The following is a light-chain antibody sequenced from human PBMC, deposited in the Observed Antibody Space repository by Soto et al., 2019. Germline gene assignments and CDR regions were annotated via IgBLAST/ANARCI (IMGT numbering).Light chain of an antibody. CDR3: QLCHTHHT. V-gene: IGKV1-39*01. J-gene: IGKJ5*01. CDR1: QTIATF. CDR2: GAS. Sequence: DIQMTHSPSSLSASVGDRVTITCRASQTIATFLNWYQQKPGKAPKLLIYGASTLQSGVPSRFSGSGSGADFTLKISSLQPEDSATYYGQLCHTHHTFGQGTRLESX.